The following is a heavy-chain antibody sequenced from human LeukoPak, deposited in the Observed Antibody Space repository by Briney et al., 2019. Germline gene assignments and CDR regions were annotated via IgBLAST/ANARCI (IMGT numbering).Heavy chain of an antibody. V-gene: IGHV3-30*02. CDR1: GFTFSTYW. CDR3: AKDPELLWFGELTWGSYFDY. J-gene: IGHJ4*02. CDR2: IRYDGSNK. Sequence: GGSLRLSCADSGFTFSTYWIHWVRQVPGKGLEWVAFIRYDGSNKYYADSVKGRFTISRDNSKNTLYLQMNSLRAEDTAVYYCAKDPELLWFGELTWGSYFDYWGQGTLVTVSS. D-gene: IGHD3-10*01.